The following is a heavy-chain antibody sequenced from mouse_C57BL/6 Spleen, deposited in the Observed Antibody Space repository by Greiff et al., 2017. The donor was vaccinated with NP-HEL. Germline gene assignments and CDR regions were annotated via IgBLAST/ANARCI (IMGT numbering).Heavy chain of an antibody. J-gene: IGHJ1*03. V-gene: IGHV5-17*01. CDR3: ARRYYGSSWYFDV. Sequence: EVQVVDSGGGLVKPGGSLKLSCAASGFTFSDYGMHWVRQAPEKGLEWVAYISSGSSTIYYADTVKGRFTISRDNAKNTLFLQMTSLRSEDTAMYYCARRYYGSSWYFDVWGTGTTVTVSS. CDR2: ISSGSSTI. CDR1: GFTFSDYG. D-gene: IGHD1-1*01.